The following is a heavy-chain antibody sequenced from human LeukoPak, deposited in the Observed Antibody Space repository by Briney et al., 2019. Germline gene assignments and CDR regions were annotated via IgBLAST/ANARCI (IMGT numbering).Heavy chain of an antibody. J-gene: IGHJ4*02. CDR2: ISSSSSYI. V-gene: IGHV3-21*01. D-gene: IGHD4-11*01. Sequence: GGSLRLSCAASGFTFSSYSMNWVRQAPGKGLEWVSSISSSSSYICYADSVKGRFTISRDNAKNSLYLQMNSLRAEDTAVYYCARYTVTTDFDYWGQGTLVTVSS. CDR3: ARYTVTTDFDY. CDR1: GFTFSSYS.